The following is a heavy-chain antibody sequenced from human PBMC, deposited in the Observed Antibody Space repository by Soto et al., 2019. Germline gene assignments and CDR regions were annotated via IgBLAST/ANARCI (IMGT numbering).Heavy chain of an antibody. V-gene: IGHV3-74*01. Sequence: EVKLVESGGGLVQPGGSLRVSCAASGFTFSNDWMHWVRQVPGKGLVWVSRISGDGSSTSYADAVRGRFTISRDNAKNTLYLQMISLRAEDTALYYCARPRYDGSGTPFDHWGQGALVTVSA. CDR1: GFTFSNDW. CDR2: ISGDGSST. J-gene: IGHJ4*02. D-gene: IGHD3-22*01. CDR3: ARPRYDGSGTPFDH.